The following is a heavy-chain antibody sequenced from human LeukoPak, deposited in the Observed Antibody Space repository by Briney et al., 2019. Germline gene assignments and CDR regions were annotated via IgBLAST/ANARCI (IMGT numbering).Heavy chain of an antibody. CDR3: ARDPRYCSSTSCFNYYYYYYMDV. Sequence: GGSLRLSCAASGFTFTTYGMHWVRQAPGKGLEWVAVISYDGSDKYYGDSVRGRFTISRDNSKNTVDLQMNSLRAEDTAVYYCARDPRYCSSTSCFNYYYYYYMDVWGKGTTVTVSS. CDR1: GFTFTTYG. V-gene: IGHV3-30*03. CDR2: ISYDGSDK. D-gene: IGHD2-2*01. J-gene: IGHJ6*03.